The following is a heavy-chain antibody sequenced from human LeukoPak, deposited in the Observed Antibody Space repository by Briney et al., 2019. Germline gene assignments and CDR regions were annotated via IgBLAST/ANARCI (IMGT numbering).Heavy chain of an antibody. CDR3: ARARGYYDSSGYYCPLGY. Sequence: ASLKVSSTASRHTFTGYYMHWVRQAPGQALEWMGWINPNSGGTNYAQKFQGRVTMTRDTSISTAYMELSRLRSDDTAVYYCARARGYYDSSGYYCPLGYWGQGTLVTVSS. CDR1: RHTFTGYY. J-gene: IGHJ4*02. V-gene: IGHV1-2*02. CDR2: INPNSGGT. D-gene: IGHD3-22*01.